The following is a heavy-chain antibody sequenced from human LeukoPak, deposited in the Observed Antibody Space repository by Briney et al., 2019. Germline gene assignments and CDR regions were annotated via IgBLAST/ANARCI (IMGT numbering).Heavy chain of an antibody. CDR2: ISAYNGNT. CDR3: ARSFVVVPAAITPGGDY. Sequence: ASVKVSCTASGYTFTSYGISWVRQAPGQGLEWMGWISAYNGNTNYAQKLQGRVTMTTDTSTSTAYMELRSLRSDDTAVYYCARSFVVVPAAITPGGDYWGQGTLVTVSS. J-gene: IGHJ4*02. V-gene: IGHV1-18*01. D-gene: IGHD2-2*02. CDR1: GYTFTSYG.